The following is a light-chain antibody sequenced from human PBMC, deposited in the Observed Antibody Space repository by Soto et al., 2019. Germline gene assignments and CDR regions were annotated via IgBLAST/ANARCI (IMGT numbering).Light chain of an antibody. J-gene: IGLJ1*01. V-gene: IGLV2-14*01. Sequence: QSVVTQPACVSGSPGQSITISCTGTSSDVGGYNYVSWYQQHPGKAPKLMIYEVSNRPSGVSNRFSGSKSGNTASLTISGLQAEDEADYYCSSYTSSSTLEVFGTGTKVTAL. CDR1: SSDVGGYNY. CDR3: SSYTSSSTLEV. CDR2: EVS.